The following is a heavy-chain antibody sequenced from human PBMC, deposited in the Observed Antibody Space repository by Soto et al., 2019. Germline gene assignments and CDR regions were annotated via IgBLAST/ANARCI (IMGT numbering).Heavy chain of an antibody. J-gene: IGHJ3*02. CDR1: GYIFSGHY. V-gene: IGHV1-2*02. D-gene: IGHD2-15*01. CDR3: ARGCSGGNCYVDDSFKI. CDR2: INPNSGGT. Sequence: QVQLVQSGAEVKKPGASVKVSCKASGYIFSGHYIHWVRQAPGQGLEWMGWINPNSGGTNYGQKFQGRVTKNSDNSIRTAYMELNRLRSDDTAIYYCARGCSGGNCYVDDSFKIWGQGTMVTVSS.